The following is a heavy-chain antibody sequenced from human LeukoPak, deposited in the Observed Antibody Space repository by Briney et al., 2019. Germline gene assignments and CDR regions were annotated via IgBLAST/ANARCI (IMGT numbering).Heavy chain of an antibody. D-gene: IGHD6-19*01. J-gene: IGHJ3*02. CDR3: ARHKYSSGWPPEGAFDI. CDR1: GASISSTTYY. CDR2: IYYSGST. V-gene: IGHV4-39*01. Sequence: SETLSLTCTVSGASISSTTYYWGWIRQPPRKGLEWIASIYYSGSTYYNPSLKSRVTISVDTSKNQFSLKLSSVTAADTAVYYCARHKYSSGWPPEGAFDIWGQGTMVTVSS.